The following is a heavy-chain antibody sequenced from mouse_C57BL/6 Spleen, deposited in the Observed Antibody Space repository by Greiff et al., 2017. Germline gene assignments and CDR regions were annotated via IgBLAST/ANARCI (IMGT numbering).Heavy chain of an antibody. J-gene: IGHJ2*01. CDR1: GYTFTDYE. CDR2: IDPETGGT. V-gene: IGHV1-15*01. CDR3: TRSDDGYYDY. D-gene: IGHD2-3*01. Sequence: QVQLKQSGAELVRPGASVTLSCKASGYTFTDYEMHWVKQTPVHGLEWIGAIDPETGGTAYNQKFQGKAILTADKSSSTAYMELLSLTAEDSAVYYCTRSDDGYYDYWGQGTTLTFSS.